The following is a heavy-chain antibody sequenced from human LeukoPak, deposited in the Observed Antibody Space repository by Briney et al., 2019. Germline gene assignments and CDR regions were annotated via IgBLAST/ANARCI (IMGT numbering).Heavy chain of an antibody. V-gene: IGHV3-23*01. J-gene: IGHJ4*02. CDR3: AKGEGSSWKPGYFDY. Sequence: GGSLRLSCAASGFTFSSYAMSWVRQAPGKGLEWVSAISGSGGSTYYADSVKGRFTISRDNSKNTLYLQMNSLRAEDTAVYYCAKGEGSSWKPGYFDYWGQGTLVNVSS. CDR2: ISGSGGST. D-gene: IGHD6-13*01. CDR1: GFTFSSYA.